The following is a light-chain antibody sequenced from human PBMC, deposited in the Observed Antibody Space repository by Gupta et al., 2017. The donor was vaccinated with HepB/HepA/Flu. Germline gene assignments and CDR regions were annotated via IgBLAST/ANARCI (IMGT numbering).Light chain of an antibody. J-gene: IGLJ3*02. CDR1: SSNIGSNA. CDR2: LNN. CDR3: AAWDVSLNGGV. Sequence: QSVLTQPPSASGAPGQRVTISCSGSSSNIGSNAVNWYQQLPGTAPKLIIYLNNQRPSGVPDRFSGSKSGTSASLAISGLQSEDEADYYCAAWDVSLNGGVFGGGTKL. V-gene: IGLV1-44*01.